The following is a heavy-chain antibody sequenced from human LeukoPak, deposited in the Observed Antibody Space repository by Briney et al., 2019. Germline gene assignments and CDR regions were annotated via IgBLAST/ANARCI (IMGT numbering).Heavy chain of an antibody. CDR2: INPNSGGT. Sequence: ASVKVSCKASGYTFTGYYMHWVRQAPRQGLEWMGWINPNSGGTNYAQKFQGRVTMTRDTSISTAYMELSRLRSDDTAVYYCARGPHIVVVTAIPPYYYYYGMDVWGQGTTVTVSS. V-gene: IGHV1-2*02. J-gene: IGHJ6*02. CDR1: GYTFTGYY. CDR3: ARGPHIVVVTAIPPYYYYYGMDV. D-gene: IGHD2-21*02.